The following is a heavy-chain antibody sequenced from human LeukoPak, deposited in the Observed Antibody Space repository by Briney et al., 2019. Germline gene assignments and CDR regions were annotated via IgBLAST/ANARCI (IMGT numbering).Heavy chain of an antibody. CDR1: GFTFSSYA. V-gene: IGHV3-23*01. Sequence: EGSLRLSCAASGFTFSSYAMSWVRQAPGKGLEWVSAVSGSGGSTYYADSVKGRFTISRDNSKNTLYLQMNSLRAEDTAVYYCAKTRDYYDSSPDYWGQGTLVTVSS. D-gene: IGHD3-22*01. CDR3: AKTRDYYDSSPDY. CDR2: VSGSGGST. J-gene: IGHJ4*02.